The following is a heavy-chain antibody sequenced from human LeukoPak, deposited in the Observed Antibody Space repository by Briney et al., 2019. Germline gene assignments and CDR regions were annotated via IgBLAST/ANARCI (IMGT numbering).Heavy chain of an antibody. CDR1: GGTFSSYA. CDR2: IIPIFGTA. Sequence: ASVKVSCKASGGTFSSYANSWVRQAPGQGLEWMGGIIPIFGTANYAQKFQGRVTITADESTSTAYMELSSLRSEDTAVYYCARVPRDYYYYGMDVWGQGTTVTVSS. J-gene: IGHJ6*02. CDR3: ARVPRDYYYYGMDV. V-gene: IGHV1-69*13.